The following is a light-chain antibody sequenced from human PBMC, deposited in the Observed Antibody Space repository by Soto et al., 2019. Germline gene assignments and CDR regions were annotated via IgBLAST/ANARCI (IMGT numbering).Light chain of an antibody. CDR2: EVT. Sequence: QSALTQPASVSGSLGQSITISCTGTGSDIAGYNYISWYQQLPGKAPKLMIYEVTIRPSGISNRFSGSKSGNTASLTISGLQAEDAADYFCTSFTRTSSLHVFGTGTKLTVL. CDR1: GSDIAGYNY. J-gene: IGLJ1*01. CDR3: TSFTRTSSLHV. V-gene: IGLV2-14*01.